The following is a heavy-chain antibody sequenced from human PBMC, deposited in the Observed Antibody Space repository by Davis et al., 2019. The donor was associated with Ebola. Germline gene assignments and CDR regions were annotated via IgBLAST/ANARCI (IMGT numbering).Heavy chain of an antibody. J-gene: IGHJ4*02. CDR1: GARVSRKSGA. Sequence: MPSETLSLTCAISGARVSRKSGARSWFRHPPSSGLEWLGRTYYRSKWYNDYAVAVKSRITINADTSKNQFSLQLNSVTPEDTAVYYCAREGVAAVGTPFDYWGQGTLVIVSS. D-gene: IGHD6-13*01. V-gene: IGHV6-1*01. CDR3: AREGVAAVGTPFDY. CDR2: TYYRSKWYN.